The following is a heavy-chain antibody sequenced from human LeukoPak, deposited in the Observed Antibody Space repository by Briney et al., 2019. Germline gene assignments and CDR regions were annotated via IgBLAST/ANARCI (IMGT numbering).Heavy chain of an antibody. D-gene: IGHD3-10*01. CDR2: INPNSGGT. Sequence: ASVKVSCRASGYTFTGYYMHWVRQAPGQGLEWMGWINPNSGGTNYAQKFQGRVTMTRDTSISTAYMELSRLRSDDTAVYYCARELALGYYGSGSRFDYWGQGTLVTVSS. V-gene: IGHV1-2*02. CDR3: ARELALGYYGSGSRFDY. CDR1: GYTFTGYY. J-gene: IGHJ4*02.